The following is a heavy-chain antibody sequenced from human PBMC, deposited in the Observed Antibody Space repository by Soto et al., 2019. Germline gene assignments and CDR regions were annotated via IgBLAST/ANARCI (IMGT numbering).Heavy chain of an antibody. Sequence: ASVKASCKASGYTFTGYYMHWVRQAPGQGLEWMGWINPNSGGTNYAQKFQGWVTMTRDTSISTAYMELSRLRSDDTAVYYCAREGGDYDILTEVYYYYMDVWGKGTTVTVS. D-gene: IGHD3-9*01. V-gene: IGHV1-2*04. J-gene: IGHJ6*03. CDR1: GYTFTGYY. CDR2: INPNSGGT. CDR3: AREGGDYDILTEVYYYYMDV.